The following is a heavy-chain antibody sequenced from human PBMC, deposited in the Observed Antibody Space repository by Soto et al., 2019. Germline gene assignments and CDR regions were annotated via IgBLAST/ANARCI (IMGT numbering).Heavy chain of an antibody. CDR2: IDAGTGNT. Sequence: GASVKVSCKASGYTFTSYVIHWVRQAPGQRLEWMGWIDAGTGNTKYSQKFQGRVTITRDTSATTAYMELSSLRSEDTAVYYCARNHDYWGQGTLVTVSS. J-gene: IGHJ4*02. CDR1: GYTFTSYV. V-gene: IGHV1-3*01. CDR3: ARNHDY.